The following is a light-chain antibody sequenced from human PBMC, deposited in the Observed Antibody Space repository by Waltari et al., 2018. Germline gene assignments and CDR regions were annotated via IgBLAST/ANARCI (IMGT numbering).Light chain of an antibody. CDR1: WSNIGAGYD. V-gene: IGLV1-40*01. CDR2: GVN. CDR3: QSYDTSLGVV. Sequence: QSVLTQPPSVSGAPGQRVTISCTGSWSNIGAGYDVHWYQQLPGKAPPLLVYGVNTRPPGVPDRFLGSKSGTSASLAIPGLQPEDEADYYGQSYDTSLGVVFGGGTKLTVL. J-gene: IGLJ2*01.